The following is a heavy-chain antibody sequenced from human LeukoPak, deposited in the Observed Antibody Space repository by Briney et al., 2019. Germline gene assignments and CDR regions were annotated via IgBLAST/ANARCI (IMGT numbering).Heavy chain of an antibody. V-gene: IGHV4-39*07. J-gene: IGHJ4*02. CDR1: GGSISSSSYY. Sequence: SETLSLTCTVSGGSISSSSYYWGWIRQPPGKGLEWIGSIYYSGSTYYNPSLKSRVTISVDTSKNQFSLKLSSVTAADTAVYYCARESFYVGHRIFDYWGQGTLVTVSS. D-gene: IGHD5/OR15-5a*01. CDR3: ARESFYVGHRIFDY. CDR2: IYYSGST.